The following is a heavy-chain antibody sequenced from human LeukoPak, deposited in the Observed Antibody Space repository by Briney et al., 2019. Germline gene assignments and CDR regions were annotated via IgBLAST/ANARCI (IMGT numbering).Heavy chain of an antibody. D-gene: IGHD3-16*01. CDR2: IYYSGST. CDR3: AGGASRNWFDP. V-gene: IGHV4-39*01. J-gene: IGHJ5*02. CDR1: GGSISSSSYY. Sequence: SETLSLTCTVSGGSISSSSYYWGWLRQHPGKGLEWIGSIYYSGSTYYNPSLKSRVTISVDTSKNQFSLKLSSVTAADTAVYYCAGGASRNWFDPWGQGTLVTVSS.